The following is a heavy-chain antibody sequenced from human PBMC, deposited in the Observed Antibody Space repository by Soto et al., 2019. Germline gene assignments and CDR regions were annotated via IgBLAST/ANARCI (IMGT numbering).Heavy chain of an antibody. D-gene: IGHD1-26*01. Sequence: SETLSLTCTVSGGSISSYYWSWIRQPPGKGLEWIGYIYYSGSTNYNPSLTSRVTISVDTSKNQFSLKLSSVTAADTAVYYCGRFRWEPYYYYYMDVWGKGTTVTVSS. J-gene: IGHJ6*03. V-gene: IGHV4-59*01. CDR3: GRFRWEPYYYYYMDV. CDR1: GGSISSYY. CDR2: IYYSGST.